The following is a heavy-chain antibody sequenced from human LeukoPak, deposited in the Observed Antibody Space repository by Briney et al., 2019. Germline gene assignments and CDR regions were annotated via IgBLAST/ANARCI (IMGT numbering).Heavy chain of an antibody. Sequence: SETLSLTCTVSGGSISSYYWSWIRQPPGKGLEWIWYIYYSGSTNYNPSLKSRVTISVDTSKNQFSLKLSSVTAADTAVYYCARDTGDGYNNYYYGMDVWGQGTTVTVSS. V-gene: IGHV4-59*01. J-gene: IGHJ6*02. CDR2: IYYSGST. CDR1: GGSISSYY. CDR3: ARDTGDGYNNYYYGMDV. D-gene: IGHD5-24*01.